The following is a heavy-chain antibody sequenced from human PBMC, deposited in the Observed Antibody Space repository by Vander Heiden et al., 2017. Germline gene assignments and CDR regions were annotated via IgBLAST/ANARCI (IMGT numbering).Heavy chain of an antibody. Sequence: QLQLHESGPGLVKPSQTLSLTCTVSGGSIGSGGYYWSWIRQHPGKGLEWIGYIYYSGSTYYNPSLKSRVTISVDTSKNQFSLKLSSVTAADTAVYYCARPYYYDSYAFDIWGQGTMVTVSS. D-gene: IGHD3-22*01. CDR3: ARPYYYDSYAFDI. V-gene: IGHV4-31*03. J-gene: IGHJ3*02. CDR2: IYYSGST. CDR1: GGSIGSGGYY.